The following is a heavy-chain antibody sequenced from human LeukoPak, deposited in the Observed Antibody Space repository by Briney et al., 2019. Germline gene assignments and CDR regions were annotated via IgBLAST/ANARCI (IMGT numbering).Heavy chain of an antibody. CDR3: VGASRYCGGDCYSRFDY. J-gene: IGHJ4*02. D-gene: IGHD2-21*02. CDR2: ISSNGGST. Sequence: PGGSLRLSCSASGFTFSSYAMHWVRQAPGKGLEYVSAISSNGGSTYYADSVKGRFTISRDNSKNTLYLQMSSLRAEDTAVYYCVGASRYCGGDCYSRFDYWGQGTLVTVSS. CDR1: GFTFSSYA. V-gene: IGHV3-64D*09.